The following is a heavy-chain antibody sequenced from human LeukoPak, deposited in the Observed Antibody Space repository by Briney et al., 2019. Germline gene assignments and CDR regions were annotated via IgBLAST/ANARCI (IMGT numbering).Heavy chain of an antibody. Sequence: SETLSLTCTVSGGSISSSSYYWGWIRQPPGKGLEWIGSIYYSGSTYYNPSLKSRVTISVDTSKNQFSLKLSSVTAADTAVYYCARRPGWEPQKYYFDYWGQGTLVTVSS. D-gene: IGHD1-26*01. J-gene: IGHJ4*02. V-gene: IGHV4-39*01. CDR3: ARRPGWEPQKYYFDY. CDR1: GGSISSSSYY. CDR2: IYYSGST.